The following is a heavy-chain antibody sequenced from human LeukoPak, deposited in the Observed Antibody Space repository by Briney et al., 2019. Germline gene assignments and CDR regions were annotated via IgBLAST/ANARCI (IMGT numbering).Heavy chain of an antibody. V-gene: IGHV3-7*01. CDR3: ARDGLSDIVVVVAAFDY. Sequence: GGSLRLSCAAAGFTFSSYWMSWVRQAAGKGPGWVANINQDGSEKYYVDSVKGRFTISRDNAKNSLYLQMNSLRAEDTAVYYCARDGLSDIVVVVAAFDYWGQGTLVTVSS. J-gene: IGHJ4*02. CDR1: GFTFSSYW. D-gene: IGHD2-15*01. CDR2: INQDGSEK.